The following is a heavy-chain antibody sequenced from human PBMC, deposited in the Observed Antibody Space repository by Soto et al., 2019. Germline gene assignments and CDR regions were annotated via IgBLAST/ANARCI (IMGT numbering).Heavy chain of an antibody. Sequence: QVQLVQSGAEVKKPGSSVKVSCKASGGTFSSYAISWVRQAPGQGLEWMGGIIPIFGTANYAQKFQGRVTITADESTSTAYMALSSLSSEDTAVYYCARVSPPDDFYGYYGMDVWGQGTTVTVAS. CDR1: GGTFSSYA. CDR2: IIPIFGTA. V-gene: IGHV1-69*01. CDR3: ARVSPPDDFYGYYGMDV. J-gene: IGHJ6*02. D-gene: IGHD3-3*01.